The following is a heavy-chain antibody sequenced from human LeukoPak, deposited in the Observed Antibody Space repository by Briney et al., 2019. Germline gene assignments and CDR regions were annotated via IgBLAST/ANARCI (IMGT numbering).Heavy chain of an antibody. V-gene: IGHV3-74*01. CDR1: GFTFSSYW. D-gene: IGHD6-6*01. CDR2: ISPTGSTT. J-gene: IGHJ4*02. Sequence: GGSLRLSCAASGFTFSSYWMHWVRRAPGKGLVWVSRISPTGSTTSYADSVKGRFTISRDNSKNTLYLQMNSLRGEDTAVYYCARVVVSSSSDYFDYWGQGTLVTVSS. CDR3: ARVVVSSSSDYFDY.